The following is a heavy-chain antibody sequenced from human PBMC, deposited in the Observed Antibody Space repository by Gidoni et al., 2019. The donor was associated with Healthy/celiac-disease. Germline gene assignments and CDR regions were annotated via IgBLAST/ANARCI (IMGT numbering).Heavy chain of an antibody. V-gene: IGHV5-51*01. Sequence: EVQLVQSGAEVKKPGESLKISCKGSGYSFTSYWIGWVRQMPGKGLEWMGIIYPGDSDTRYSPSFQGQVTISADKSISTAYLQWSSLKASDTAMYYCARRGTYCSSTSCYYNYFDYWGQGTLVTVSS. CDR2: IYPGDSDT. D-gene: IGHD2-2*01. CDR3: ARRGTYCSSTSCYYNYFDY. J-gene: IGHJ4*02. CDR1: GYSFTSYW.